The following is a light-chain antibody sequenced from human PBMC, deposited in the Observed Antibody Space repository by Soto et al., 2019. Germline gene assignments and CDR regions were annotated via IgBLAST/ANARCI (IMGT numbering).Light chain of an antibody. V-gene: IGKV3-15*01. CDR3: QQYNGWPWT. Sequence: EIALAQSPATLCVTPGERISLSCRATQTIGQKLAWYLQRPGQAPSLLMYGASTRATDIPARFSGSGSGTEFTLTITGLQSEDFAVYYCQQYNGWPWTFGQGTHWRL. CDR2: GAS. J-gene: IGKJ5*01. CDR1: QTIGQK.